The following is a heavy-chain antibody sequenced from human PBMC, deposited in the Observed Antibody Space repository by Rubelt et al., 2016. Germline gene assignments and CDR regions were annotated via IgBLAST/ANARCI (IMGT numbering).Heavy chain of an antibody. CDR3: ARCYGSGSYGNWFDP. CDR1: GYTFTSYG. V-gene: IGHV1-18*01. D-gene: IGHD3-10*01. CDR2: ISAYNGNT. J-gene: IGHJ5*02. Sequence: QVQLVQSGAEVKKPGASVKVSCKASGYTFTSYGISWVRQAPGQGLEWMGWISAYNGNTNYAQKLQGRVTMTTDTSTSTGYMELRRLRSDDTGVYYWARCYGSGSYGNWFDPWGQGTLVTVSS.